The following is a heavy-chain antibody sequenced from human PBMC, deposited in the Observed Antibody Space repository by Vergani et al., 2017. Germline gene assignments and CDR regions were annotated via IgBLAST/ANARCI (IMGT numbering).Heavy chain of an antibody. V-gene: IGHV4-39*01. J-gene: IGHJ4*02. D-gene: IGHD1-26*01. CDR2: IYYSGST. Sequence: QLQLQESGPGLVKPSETLSLTCTVPGGSISSSSYYWGWIRQPPGKGLEWIGSIYYSGSTYYNPSLKSRVTISVDTSKNQFSLKLSSVTAADTAVYYCAGSGSDSAFDYWGQGTLVTVSS. CDR1: GGSISSSSYY. CDR3: AGSGSDSAFDY.